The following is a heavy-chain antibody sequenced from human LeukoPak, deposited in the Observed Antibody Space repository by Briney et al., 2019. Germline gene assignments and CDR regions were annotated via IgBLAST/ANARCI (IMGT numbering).Heavy chain of an antibody. V-gene: IGHV4-34*01. CDR2: INHSGST. J-gene: IGHJ6*02. CDR1: GGSFSGYY. Sequence: SETLSLTCAVYGGSFSGYYWSWIRQPPGKGLEWIGEINHSGSTNYNPSLKSRVTISVDTPKIQFSLKLSSVTAADTAVYYCARAPLRNIVATRYYYGMDVWGQGTTVTVSS. D-gene: IGHD5-12*01. CDR3: ARAPLRNIVATRYYYGMDV.